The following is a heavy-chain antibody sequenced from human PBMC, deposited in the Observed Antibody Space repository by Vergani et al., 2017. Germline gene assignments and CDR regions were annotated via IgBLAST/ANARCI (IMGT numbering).Heavy chain of an antibody. J-gene: IGHJ4*02. CDR2: IRSKAYGGTT. V-gene: IGHV3-49*04. Sequence: EVQLVESGGGLVKPGGSLRLSCAASGFTFSSYSMNWVRQAPGKGLEWVGFIRSKAYGGTTEYAASVKGRFTISRDDSKSIAYLQMNSLKTEDTAVYYCTRDGYGDYVSDYWGQGTLVTVSS. D-gene: IGHD4-17*01. CDR3: TRDGYGDYVSDY. CDR1: GFTFSSYS.